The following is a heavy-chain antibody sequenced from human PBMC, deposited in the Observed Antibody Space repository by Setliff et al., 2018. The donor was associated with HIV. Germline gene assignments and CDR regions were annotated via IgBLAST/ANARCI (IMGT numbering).Heavy chain of an antibody. Sequence: SETLSLTCTVSGDSISTYCWIWIRQPPGKGLEWIGNIYTSGSTNYNPSLKSRVRMSVDTSKNQFSLKLTSVTASDTAVYYCARGNNDLESFDYWGQGALVTVSS. J-gene: IGHJ4*02. CDR3: ARGNNDLESFDY. D-gene: IGHD3-3*01. CDR2: IYTSGST. CDR1: GDSISTYC. V-gene: IGHV4-4*09.